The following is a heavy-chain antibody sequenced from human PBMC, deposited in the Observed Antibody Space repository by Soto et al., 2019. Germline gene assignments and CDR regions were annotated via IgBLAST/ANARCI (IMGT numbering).Heavy chain of an antibody. V-gene: IGHV3-21*01. J-gene: IGHJ4*02. CDR1: GFTFSSYS. D-gene: IGHD6-13*01. Sequence: GGSLRLSCAASGFTFSSYSMNWVRQAPGKGLEWVSSISSSSSYIYYADSVKGRFTISRDNAKNYLYLQMNSLRAEDTAVYYCARVVPEYIAAAGATGYFDYWGQGTLVTVSS. CDR3: ARVVPEYIAAAGATGYFDY. CDR2: ISSSSSYI.